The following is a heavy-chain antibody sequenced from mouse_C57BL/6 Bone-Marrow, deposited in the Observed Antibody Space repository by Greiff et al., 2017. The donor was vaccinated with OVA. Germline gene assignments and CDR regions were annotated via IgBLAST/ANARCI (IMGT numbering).Heavy chain of an antibody. CDR1: GYTFTSYW. D-gene: IGHD2-12*01. J-gene: IGHJ2*01. CDR3: ARECYSPDYIDY. Sequence: QVQLQQPGAELVKPGASVKMSCKASGYTFTSYWITWVKQRPGQGLEWIGDIYPGSGSTNYNEKFKSKATLTVDTSSSTAYMQLSSLTSEDSAVYYCARECYSPDYIDYWGQGTTLTVSS. V-gene: IGHV1-55*01. CDR2: IYPGSGST.